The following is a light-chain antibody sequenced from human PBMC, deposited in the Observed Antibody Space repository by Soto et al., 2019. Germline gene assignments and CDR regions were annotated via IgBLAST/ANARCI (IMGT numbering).Light chain of an antibody. CDR1: QDINNY. J-gene: IGKJ3*01. V-gene: IGKV1-33*01. CDR2: DAS. CDR3: QQYDDLPR. Sequence: DIQMTQSPSSLSASVGDRVTITWQASQDINNYLNWYQQKPGKAPKLLIYDASNLETGVPSRFSGSGSGTDFTFTISSQQPEDIATYYCQQYDDLPRFGPGTKVDIK.